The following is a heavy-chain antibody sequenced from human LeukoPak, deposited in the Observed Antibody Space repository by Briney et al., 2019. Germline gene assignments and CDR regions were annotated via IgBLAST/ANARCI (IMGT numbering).Heavy chain of an antibody. Sequence: GGSLRLSCAASGFIFSNDAMHWVRQAPGKGLEWVAFIWFNGSNKHYADSVKGRFTISRDNSEDTLYLQMNSLRAEDTAVYYCVRDPSGSGFAFDSWGQGALVTVSS. J-gene: IGHJ4*02. V-gene: IGHV3-33*01. CDR1: GFIFSNDA. CDR2: IWFNGSNK. D-gene: IGHD1-1*01. CDR3: VRDPSGSGFAFDS.